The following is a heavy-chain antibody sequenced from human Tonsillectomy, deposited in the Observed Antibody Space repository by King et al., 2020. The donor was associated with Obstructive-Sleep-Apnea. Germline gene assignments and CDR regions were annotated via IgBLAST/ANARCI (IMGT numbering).Heavy chain of an antibody. CDR1: GGIFSSYA. CDR3: ARVYYYDSSGYYYLGWYFDL. V-gene: IGHV1-69*04. D-gene: IGHD3-22*01. J-gene: IGHJ2*01. CDR2: IIPILGIA. Sequence: QLVQSGAEVKKPGSSVKVSCKASGGIFSSYAISWVRQAPGQGLEWMGGIIPILGIANYAQKFQGRVTITADKSTSTAYMELSSLRSEDTAVYYCARVYYYDSSGYYYLGWYFDLWGRGTLVTVSS.